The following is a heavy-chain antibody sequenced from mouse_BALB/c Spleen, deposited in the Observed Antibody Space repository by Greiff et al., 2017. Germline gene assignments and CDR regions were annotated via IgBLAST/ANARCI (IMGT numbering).Heavy chain of an antibody. CDR1: GYTFTSYW. Sequence: VQLQQPGAELVRPGASVKLSCKASGYTFTSYWINWVKQRPGQGLEWIGNIYPSDSYTNYNQKFKDKATLTVDKSSSTAYMQLSSPTSEDSAVYYCTRSYDGSPFDYWGQGTTLTVSS. V-gene: IGHV1-69*02. J-gene: IGHJ2*01. CDR2: IYPSDSYT. CDR3: TRSYDGSPFDY. D-gene: IGHD2-3*01.